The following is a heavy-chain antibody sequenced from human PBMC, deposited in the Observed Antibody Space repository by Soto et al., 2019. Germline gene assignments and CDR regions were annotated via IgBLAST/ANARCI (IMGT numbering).Heavy chain of an antibody. CDR3: ARDKNHGDLDWFDP. CDR1: GGTFSSYA. Sequence: SVKVSCKASGGTFSSYAISWVRQAPGQGLEWMGGIIPIFGTANYAQKFQGRVTITADKSTSTAYMELSSLRSEDTAVYYCARDKNHGDLDWFDPWGQGTLVTVSS. J-gene: IGHJ5*02. CDR2: IIPIFGTA. V-gene: IGHV1-69*06.